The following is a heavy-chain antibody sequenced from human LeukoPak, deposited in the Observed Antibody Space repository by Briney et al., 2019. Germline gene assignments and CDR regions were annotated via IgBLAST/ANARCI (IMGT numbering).Heavy chain of an antibody. Sequence: TGESLKISCKGSGYSFTTYWIDWVRQMPGKGLEWMGIIYPGDSDTRYSPSFQGQVTISADKSISTAYLQWSSLKASDTAMYYCARQYQDYFDYWGQGTLVTVSS. D-gene: IGHD2-2*01. V-gene: IGHV5-51*01. J-gene: IGHJ4*02. CDR2: IYPGDSDT. CDR3: ARQYQDYFDY. CDR1: GYSFTTYW.